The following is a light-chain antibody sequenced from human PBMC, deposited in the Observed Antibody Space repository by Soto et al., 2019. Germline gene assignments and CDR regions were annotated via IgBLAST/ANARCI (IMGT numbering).Light chain of an antibody. V-gene: IGLV2-8*01. CDR2: EVN. CDR1: SSDVGGYNY. Sequence: QSVLTQPPSASGSPGQSVAISCTVTSSDVGGYNYVSWYQQHPGKAPKLMIYEVNKRPSGVPDRFSGSKSGNTASLTVSGLQAEDVADYYCSSYAGSSNVFGTGTKVTVL. J-gene: IGLJ1*01. CDR3: SSYAGSSNV.